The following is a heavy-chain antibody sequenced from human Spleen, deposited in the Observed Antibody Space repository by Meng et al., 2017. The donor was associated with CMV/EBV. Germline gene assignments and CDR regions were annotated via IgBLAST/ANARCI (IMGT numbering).Heavy chain of an antibody. V-gene: IGHV2-5*01. CDR2: IYWNDDK. J-gene: IGHJ4*02. D-gene: IGHD2-21*01. Sequence: SGPTLVNPTQTLTMTCTFSGFSLSTSGVGVNWSRQPPGKALEWLAVIYWNDDKRYSPSLKSRLTITKDTSKNQVVLTMTNMGPVDTATYNCAHSDLSILGPPFDYWGQGTLVTVSS. CDR3: AHSDLSILGPPFDY. CDR1: GFSLSTSGVG.